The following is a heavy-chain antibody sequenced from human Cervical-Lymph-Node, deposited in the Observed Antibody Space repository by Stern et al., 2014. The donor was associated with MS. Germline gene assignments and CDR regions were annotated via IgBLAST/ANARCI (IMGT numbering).Heavy chain of an antibody. V-gene: IGHV2-5*02. Sequence: QVTLRESGPTLVKPTQTLTLTCTFSGFSLRTSGVAVGWIRQPPGKALAWLALIYWDDDKRYSASLKSRLTITKDTPKNQVVLTMTNMDPVDTATYYCAHRHYSGWFDPWGQGTLVTVSS. CDR1: GFSLRTSGVA. D-gene: IGHD4-11*01. CDR3: AHRHYSGWFDP. CDR2: IYWDDDK. J-gene: IGHJ5*02.